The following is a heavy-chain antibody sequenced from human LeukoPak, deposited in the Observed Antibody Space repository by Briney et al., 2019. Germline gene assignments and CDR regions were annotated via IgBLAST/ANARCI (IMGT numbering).Heavy chain of an antibody. CDR2: IHPSGGST. D-gene: IGHD5-18*01. V-gene: IGHV1-46*01. J-gene: IGHJ4*02. CDR3: ARMGMDAAMITNFFDY. CDR1: GYTFTSNY. Sequence: ASVKVSCKASGYTFTSNYMHWVQQAPGQGLEWMGVIHPSGGSTNYAQKFQGRVTMTKDTSTSTAYMELSSLRSEDTAIYYCARMGMDAAMITNFFDYWGQGTLVTVSS.